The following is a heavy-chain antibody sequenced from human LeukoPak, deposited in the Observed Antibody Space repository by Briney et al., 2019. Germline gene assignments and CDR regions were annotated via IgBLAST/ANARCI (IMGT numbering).Heavy chain of an antibody. CDR3: ARVKRDSSGYYYPDY. D-gene: IGHD3-22*01. J-gene: IGHJ4*02. V-gene: IGHV1-8*01. CDR1: GYTFTSYD. CDR2: MNPNSGNT. Sequence: ASVKVSCEASGYTFTSYDINWVRQATGQGLEWMGWMNPNSGNTGYAQKFQGRVTMTRNTSISTAYMDLSSLRSEDTAVYYCARVKRDSSGYYYPDYWGQGTLVTVSS.